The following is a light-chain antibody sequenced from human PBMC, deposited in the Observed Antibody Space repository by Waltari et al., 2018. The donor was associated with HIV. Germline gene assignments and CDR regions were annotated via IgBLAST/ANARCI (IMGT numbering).Light chain of an antibody. CDR1: SSDVGGYNY. CDR3: CSFGGRIP. Sequence: QSALTQPRSVSGSPGQSVAISCTVTSSDVGGYNYVSWYQQHPGKAPKLIIYDVSKRPSGVPDRFSGSKSGNTASLTISGLQAEDEADYYCCSFGGRIPFGGGTKLTVL. V-gene: IGLV2-11*01. CDR2: DVS. J-gene: IGLJ2*01.